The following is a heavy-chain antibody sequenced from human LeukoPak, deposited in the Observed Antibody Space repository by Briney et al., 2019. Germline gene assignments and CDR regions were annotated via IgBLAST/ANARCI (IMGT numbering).Heavy chain of an antibody. CDR1: GFTFSSYG. D-gene: IGHD1-14*01. V-gene: IGHV3-33*01. CDR3: ARDTGQMRYYYMDV. J-gene: IGHJ6*03. Sequence: PGRSLRLSCAASGFTFSSYGMHWVRQAPGKGLEWVAVIWYDGSNKYYADSVKGRFTISRDNSKNTLYLQMNSLRAEDTAVYYCARDTGQMRYYYMDVWGKGTTVTVSS. CDR2: IWYDGSNK.